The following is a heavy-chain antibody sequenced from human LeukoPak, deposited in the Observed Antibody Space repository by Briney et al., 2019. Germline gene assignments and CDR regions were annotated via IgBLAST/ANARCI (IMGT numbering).Heavy chain of an antibody. Sequence: PGESLKISCQGSGYSFTSYWIGWVRQMPGKGLEWMGIIYPGDSDTRYSPSLQGQVTISADKSISTAYVQWSNLNGSDTGMYYCARQAVQVAKYFQHWGQGTLVTVYS. J-gene: IGHJ1*01. D-gene: IGHD1-1*01. CDR3: ARQAVQVAKYFQH. CDR2: IYPGDSDT. CDR1: GYSFTSYW. V-gene: IGHV5-51*01.